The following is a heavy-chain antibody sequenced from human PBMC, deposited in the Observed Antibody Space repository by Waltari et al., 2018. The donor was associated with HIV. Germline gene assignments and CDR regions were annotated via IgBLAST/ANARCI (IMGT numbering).Heavy chain of an antibody. V-gene: IGHV1-3*01. Sequence: QVQLVQSGAEVKKPGASVKVSCKASGYTFTSYAMHWVRQAPGHRLEWMGWITAGNVTTKYSHEFQGRVTITRDTSASTAYMELSSLRSEDTAVYYCARDLGEMATGYDAFDIWGQGTMVTVSS. CDR1: GYTFTSYA. D-gene: IGHD3-16*01. CDR2: ITAGNVTT. J-gene: IGHJ3*02. CDR3: ARDLGEMATGYDAFDI.